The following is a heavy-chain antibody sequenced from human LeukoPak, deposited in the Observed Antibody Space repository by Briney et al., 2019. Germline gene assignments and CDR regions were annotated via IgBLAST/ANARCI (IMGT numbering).Heavy chain of an antibody. J-gene: IGHJ5*02. Sequence: SETLSLTCTVSGGSISGYYWSWIRQPPGQGLEWIAYIHSNGYTNYNPSLKGRVTIFSLKVTSVTAADTAMYYCTKREGPMSGSYDYFDPWGQGTLVTVSS. CDR1: GGSISGYY. CDR3: TKREGPMSGSYDYFDP. D-gene: IGHD1-26*01. CDR2: IHSNGYT. V-gene: IGHV4-4*09.